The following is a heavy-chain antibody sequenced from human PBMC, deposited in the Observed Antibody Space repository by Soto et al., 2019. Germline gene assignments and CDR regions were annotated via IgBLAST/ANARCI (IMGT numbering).Heavy chain of an antibody. CDR3: TRLSDYYYYGMDV. CDR2: IRSKANSYAT. CDR1: GFTFSGSA. D-gene: IGHD3-3*01. V-gene: IGHV3-73*01. Sequence: GESLKISCAASGFTFSGSAMHWVRQASGKGLEWVGRIRSKANSYATAYAASVKGRFTISRDDSKNTAYLQMNSLKTEDTAVYYCTRLSDYYYYGMDVWGQGTTVTVSS. J-gene: IGHJ6*02.